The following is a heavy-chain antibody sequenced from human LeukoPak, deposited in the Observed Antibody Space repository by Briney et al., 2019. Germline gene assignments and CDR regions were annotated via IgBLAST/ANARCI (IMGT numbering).Heavy chain of an antibody. CDR2: ISSGGSNI. Sequence: GGSLRLSCAASGFTFSGYSMNWVRQAPGKGLEWVAYISSGGSNIYYADSVKGRFTISRDNAKNSLYLQMNSLRDEDTAVYYCARIMTAGTTSDYWGQGTLVTVSS. J-gene: IGHJ4*02. CDR1: GFTFSGYS. V-gene: IGHV3-48*02. CDR3: ARIMTAGTTSDY. D-gene: IGHD4-17*01.